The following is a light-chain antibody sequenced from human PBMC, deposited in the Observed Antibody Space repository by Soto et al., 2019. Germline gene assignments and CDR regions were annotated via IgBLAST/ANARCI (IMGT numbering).Light chain of an antibody. CDR1: SSNVGSDC. J-gene: IGLJ1*01. CDR3: AAWDDSLRGV. V-gene: IGLV1-47*01. CDR2: RNN. Sequence: QAVLTQPTSASGTPGQRVTISCSGSSSNVGSDCVYWYQQLPGTAPKLLIYRNNQRPSGVPDQFSGSKSGTSASLAISGLRSEDEADCYCAAWDDSLRGVFGTGTKLTVL.